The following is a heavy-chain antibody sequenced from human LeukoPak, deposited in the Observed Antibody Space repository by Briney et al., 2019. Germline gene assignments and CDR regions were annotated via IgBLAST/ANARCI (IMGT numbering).Heavy chain of an antibody. D-gene: IGHD3-10*01. Sequence: PSETLSLTCTVSGGSISSSSYYWGWIRQPPGKGLEWIGSIYYSGSTYYNPSLKSRVTISVDTSKNQFSLKLTSVTAADTAVYYCARRDPRYGSVDYWGQGTLVTVSS. J-gene: IGHJ4*02. V-gene: IGHV4-39*07. CDR2: IYYSGST. CDR1: GGSISSSSYY. CDR3: ARRDPRYGSVDY.